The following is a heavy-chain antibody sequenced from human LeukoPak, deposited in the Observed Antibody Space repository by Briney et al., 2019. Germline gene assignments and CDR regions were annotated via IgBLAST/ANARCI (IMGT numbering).Heavy chain of an antibody. CDR1: GGSISNDY. J-gene: IGHJ2*01. Sequence: PSETLSLTCSVSGGSISNDYWSWIRLPPGKGLEWIGYIYYSGSTNYNPSLKSRVTISLDTSKNQFSLKLSSVTTADTAVYYCARSVVTLYWYFDLWGRGTLVTVSS. D-gene: IGHD4-23*01. CDR2: IYYSGST. CDR3: ARSVVTLYWYFDL. V-gene: IGHV4-59*01.